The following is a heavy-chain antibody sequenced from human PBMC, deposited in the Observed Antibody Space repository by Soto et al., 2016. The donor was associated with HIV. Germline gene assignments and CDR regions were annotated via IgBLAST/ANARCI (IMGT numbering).Heavy chain of an antibody. CDR2: IDHTGNT. J-gene: IGHJ6*04. Sequence: QVQLQQWGAGLLKPSETLSLTCAVYGGSFGGYDWTWIRQTPDKGLQWIGEIDHTGNTNYNPSLKSRLTISVDTSKNQFSLKVNSVTAADTAIYYCARRAEFVDRVLYNDHYSYMDVWGKGPRSPSP. CDR3: ARRAEFVDRVLYNDHYSYMDV. CDR1: GGSFGGYD. D-gene: IGHD1-1*01. V-gene: IGHV4-34*02.